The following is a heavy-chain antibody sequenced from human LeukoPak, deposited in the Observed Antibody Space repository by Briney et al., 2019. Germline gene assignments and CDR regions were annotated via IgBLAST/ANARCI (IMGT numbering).Heavy chain of an antibody. D-gene: IGHD6-13*01. CDR2: IYYSGST. Sequence: PSETLSLTCTVSGGSVSSGSYYWSWIRQPPGKGLEWIGHIYYSGSTNYNPSLKSRVIISVDTSKNQFSLKLSSVTAADTAVYYCARPPFSSSSYYFHYWGQGTLVTVSP. CDR3: ARPPFSSSSYYFHY. J-gene: IGHJ4*02. V-gene: IGHV4-61*01. CDR1: GGSVSSGSYY.